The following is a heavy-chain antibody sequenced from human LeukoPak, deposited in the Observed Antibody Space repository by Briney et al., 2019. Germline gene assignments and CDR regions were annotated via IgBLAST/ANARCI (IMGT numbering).Heavy chain of an antibody. CDR2: INHSGST. D-gene: IGHD2-15*01. CDR3: ARGPIYCSGGSRPNLRKGMDV. CDR1: GGSFSGYY. Sequence: PSETLSLTCAVYGGSFSGYYWSWIRQPPGKGLEWIGEINHSGSTNYNPSLKSRVTISVDTSKNQFSLKLSSVTAADTAVYYCARGPIYCSGGSRPNLRKGMDVWGKGTTVTASS. V-gene: IGHV4-34*01. J-gene: IGHJ6*04.